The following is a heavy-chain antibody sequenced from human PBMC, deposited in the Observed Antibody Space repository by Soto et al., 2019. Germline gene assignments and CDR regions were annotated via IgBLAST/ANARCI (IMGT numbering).Heavy chain of an antibody. CDR2: FYNSGTT. D-gene: IGHD3-10*01. V-gene: IGHV4-59*01. CDR1: GDSIRNYY. CDR3: ARDDSGRPATY. J-gene: IGHJ4*02. Sequence: PSETLSLTCTVSGDSIRNYYWIWIRQPPGRGLEWIGFFYNSGTTNYNPSLKSRVTMSGDTSKNQFFLNLMSVTAADTAVYYCARDDSGRPATYWGQGILVTVSS.